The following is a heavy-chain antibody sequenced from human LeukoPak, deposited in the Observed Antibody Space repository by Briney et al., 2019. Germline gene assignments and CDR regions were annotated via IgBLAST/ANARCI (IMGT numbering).Heavy chain of an antibody. CDR1: GFSFSSYA. V-gene: IGHV3-23*01. D-gene: IGHD1-26*01. CDR2: ISDSGGRT. Sequence: GGSLRLSCAASGFSFSSYAMSWVRQAPGKGLEWVSGISDSGGRTDYADSVKGRFTISRDNSKNTLYLQINSLRAEDTAIYFCAKDLGMRGVGATLINWGQGTLVTVSS. CDR3: AKDLGMRGVGATLIN. J-gene: IGHJ4*02.